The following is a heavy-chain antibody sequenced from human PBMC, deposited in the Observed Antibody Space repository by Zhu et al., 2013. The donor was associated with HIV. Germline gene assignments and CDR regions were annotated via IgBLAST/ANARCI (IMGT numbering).Heavy chain of an antibody. Sequence: QVQLQESGPGLVKPSQTLSLTCTVSGGSISSGGYYWSWIRQHPGKGLEWIGYIYYSGSTYYNPSLKSRVTISVDTSKNQFSLKLSSVTAADTAVYYCARDNSPRFGAWGGFGIVVGWGFDPVGPGEPWSPSPQ. CDR1: GGSISSGGYY. CDR2: IYYSGST. D-gene: IGHD3-22*01. V-gene: IGHV4-31*03. J-gene: IGHJ5*02. CDR3: ARDNSPRFGAWGGFGIVVGWGFDP.